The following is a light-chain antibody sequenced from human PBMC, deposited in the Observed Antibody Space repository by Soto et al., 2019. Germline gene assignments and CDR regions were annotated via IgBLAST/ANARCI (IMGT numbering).Light chain of an antibody. Sequence: EIVMTQSPGTLSLSPGERATLSCRASQSVSSSYLAWYQQKPGQAPRLLIYLASSRATGIPDRFSGSGSGTDFTLTIDRLGPEDFAVYYCQQYGSSPGTFGQGTKLEIK. CDR2: LAS. CDR3: QQYGSSPGT. V-gene: IGKV3-20*01. J-gene: IGKJ2*02. CDR1: QSVSSSY.